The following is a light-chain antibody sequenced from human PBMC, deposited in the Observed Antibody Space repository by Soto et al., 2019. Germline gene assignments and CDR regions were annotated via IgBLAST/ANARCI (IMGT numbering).Light chain of an antibody. J-gene: IGLJ2*01. CDR2: GNS. V-gene: IGLV1-40*01. CDR3: QSYDSSLSGVV. Sequence: QSVLTQPPSVSGAPGQRVTISCTGSSSNIGAGYDVHWYQQLPGTAPKVLIYGNSNRPSGVPDRFCGSKSGTSASLAITGLQAEDEADYNCQSYDSSLSGVVFGGGTKLTVL. CDR1: SSNIGAGYD.